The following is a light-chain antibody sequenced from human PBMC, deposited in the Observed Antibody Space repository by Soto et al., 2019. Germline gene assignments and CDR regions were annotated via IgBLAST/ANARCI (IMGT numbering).Light chain of an antibody. J-gene: IGKJ1*01. CDR3: QQCGTAPGT. V-gene: IGKV3-20*01. CDR1: RSVSTNH. CDR2: RTS. Sequence: IVWTQSPGTLSLSPGERATLSCRASRSVSTNHLAWYQQKLGQAPRLLLYRTSTRATGIPDRFSGSGSETDFTLTISRLEPEDFAVYYCQQCGTAPGTFGQGTKVEI.